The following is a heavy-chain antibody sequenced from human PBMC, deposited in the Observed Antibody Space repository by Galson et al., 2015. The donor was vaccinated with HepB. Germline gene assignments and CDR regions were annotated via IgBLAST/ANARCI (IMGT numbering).Heavy chain of an antibody. J-gene: IGHJ2*01. CDR3: ASSIAAAGLRYWYFDL. D-gene: IGHD6-13*01. CDR2: IKQDGSEK. Sequence: SLRLSCAASGFTFSSYWMSWVRQAPGKGLEWVANIKQDGSEKYYVDSVKGRFTISRDNAKNSLYLQMNSLRAEDTAVYYCASSIAAAGLRYWYFDLWGRGTLVTVSS. CDR1: GFTFSSYW. V-gene: IGHV3-7*03.